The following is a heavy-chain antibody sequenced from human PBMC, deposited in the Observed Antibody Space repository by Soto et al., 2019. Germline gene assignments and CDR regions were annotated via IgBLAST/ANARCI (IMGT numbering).Heavy chain of an antibody. D-gene: IGHD4-17*01. CDR2: INPNNGGT. CDR3: ARDPGPYGDYSY. V-gene: IGHV1-2*02. CDR1: GYTFTGFY. J-gene: IGHJ4*02. Sequence: SVKVTCKASGYTFTGFYMHWVRQAPGQGLEWMGWINPNNGGTNYVQKFQDRVTMTRDTSITTAYMELSGLRSDDTAVYYCARDPGPYGDYSYWGQGTLVTVSS.